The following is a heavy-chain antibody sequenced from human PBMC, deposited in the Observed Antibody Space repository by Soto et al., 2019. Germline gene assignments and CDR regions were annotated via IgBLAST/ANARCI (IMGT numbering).Heavy chain of an antibody. CDR3: AKGMPAAIPLRARYYYYYGMDV. D-gene: IGHD2-2*01. CDR2: ISYDGSNK. J-gene: IGHJ6*02. CDR1: GFTFSSYG. Sequence: QVQLVESGGGVVQPGRSLRLSCAASGFTFSSYGMHWVRQAPGKGLEWVAVISYDGSNKYYADSVKGRFTISRDNSKNTLYLQMDSLRAEDTAVYYCAKGMPAAIPLRARYYYYYGMDVWGQGTTVTVSS. V-gene: IGHV3-30*18.